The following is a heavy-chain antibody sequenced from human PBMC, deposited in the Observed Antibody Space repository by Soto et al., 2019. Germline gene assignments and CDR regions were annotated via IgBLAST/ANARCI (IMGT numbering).Heavy chain of an antibody. V-gene: IGHV4-30-4*01. D-gene: IGHD3-16*01. CDR3: AREGGESSDGLYYFDS. J-gene: IGHJ4*02. CDR2: IYYSGNT. CDR1: GGSTSGDNY. Sequence: SETLSLTCTVSGGSTSGDNYWSWIRQPPGKGLEWIGHIYYSGNTDYNPSLKSRLAISIDTSKNQFSLKLSSVTAADTAVYFCAREGGESSDGLYYFDSWGQGSLVTVSS.